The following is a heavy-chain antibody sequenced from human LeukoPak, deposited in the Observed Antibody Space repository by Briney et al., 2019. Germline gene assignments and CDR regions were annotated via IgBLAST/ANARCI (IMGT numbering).Heavy chain of an antibody. Sequence: GGSLRLSCAASGFIFSDYPMAWVRQIPGKGLQWVSAISGSADRTVYGDSVKGRFTISRDNSQRTVYLQMNDLKAEDTAIYYCAKDYMIVVGWAFDIWGQGTMVTVSS. V-gene: IGHV3-23*01. D-gene: IGHD3-22*01. CDR2: ISGSADRT. CDR1: GFIFSDYP. CDR3: AKDYMIVVGWAFDI. J-gene: IGHJ3*02.